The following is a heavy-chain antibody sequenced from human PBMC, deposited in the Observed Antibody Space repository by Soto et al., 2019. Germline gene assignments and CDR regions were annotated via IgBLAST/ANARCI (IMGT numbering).Heavy chain of an antibody. J-gene: IGHJ4*02. D-gene: IGHD2-15*01. CDR1: GYTFTSYG. CDR2: ISAYNGNT. CDR3: ARDPEVVAASPYFDY. Sequence: ASVKVSCKASGYTFTSYGISWVRQAPGQGLEWMGWISAYNGNTNYAQKLQGRVTMTTDTSTSTAYMELRSLRSDDTAVYYCARDPEVVAASPYFDYWGQGTLVTVSS. V-gene: IGHV1-18*01.